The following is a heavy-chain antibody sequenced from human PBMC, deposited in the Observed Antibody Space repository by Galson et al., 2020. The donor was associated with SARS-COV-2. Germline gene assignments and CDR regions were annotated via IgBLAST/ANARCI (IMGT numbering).Heavy chain of an antibody. CDR1: GGSISSSSYY. J-gene: IGHJ3*02. CDR2: IYYSGST. CDR3: ARLPYYYDSSYAFDI. V-gene: IGHV4-39*01. Sequence: SETLSLTCTVSGGSISSSSYYWGWIRQPPGKGLEWIGSIYYSGSTYYNPSLKSRVTISVDTSKNQFSLKLSPVTAADTAVYYCARLPYYYDSSYAFDIWGQGTMVTVSS. D-gene: IGHD3-22*01.